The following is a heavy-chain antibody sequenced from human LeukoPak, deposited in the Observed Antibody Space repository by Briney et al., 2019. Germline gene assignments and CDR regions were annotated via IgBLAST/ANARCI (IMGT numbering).Heavy chain of an antibody. D-gene: IGHD3-10*01. J-gene: IGHJ3*02. CDR1: GYTFTRYY. CDR3: ATGNYGSRSYCSGLDGFDI. CDR2: INPNSGGT. Sequence: SVKVSRKASGYTFTRYYMHWLRQAPGQGLEGMGWINPNSGGTNYAQKYQGRVTVTRDTSISTAYMELSRLRCDDTTVYYCATGNYGSRSYCSGLDGFDIWGQGTMVTVSS. V-gene: IGHV1-2*02.